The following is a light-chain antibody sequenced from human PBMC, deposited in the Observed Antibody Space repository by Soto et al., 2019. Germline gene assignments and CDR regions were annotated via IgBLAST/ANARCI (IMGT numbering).Light chain of an antibody. CDR2: DAS. CDR3: QQYNNWPAIT. CDR1: QSVSSY. V-gene: IGKV3D-15*01. J-gene: IGKJ5*01. Sequence: EVVLTKSTATLSLSPGERATLSCRSSQSVSSYLAWYQQKPGQAPRLLIYDASSRATGIPDRISGSGSGTEFTLTISSLQSEDFAVYYCQQYNNWPAITFGQGTRLEIK.